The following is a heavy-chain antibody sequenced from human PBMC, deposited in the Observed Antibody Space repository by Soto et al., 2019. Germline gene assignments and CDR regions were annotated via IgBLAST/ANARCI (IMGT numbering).Heavy chain of an antibody. CDR2: IIPMFETA. Sequence: SVKVSCKASGVTFSSYAISWVRQAPGQGLEWMGGIIPMFETANYAQKFQGRVTITADESTSTAYMELSSLRSEDTAVYYCARPSSGYYFHDAFDIWGQGTMVTVSS. CDR1: GVTFSSYA. V-gene: IGHV1-69*13. J-gene: IGHJ3*02. D-gene: IGHD3-22*01. CDR3: ARPSSGYYFHDAFDI.